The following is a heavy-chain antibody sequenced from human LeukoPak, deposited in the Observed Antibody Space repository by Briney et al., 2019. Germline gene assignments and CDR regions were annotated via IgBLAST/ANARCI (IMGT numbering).Heavy chain of an antibody. CDR2: INPDTGGT. J-gene: IGHJ1*01. Sequence: REASVKVSCKASGYTFTGYYMHWVRQAPGQGLEWVGWINPDTGGTNYAQRFQGTVTMTRDTSISTAYMELSRLRSDDTAVYYCARGSYDSSDYEYFHHWGQGTLVTVSS. D-gene: IGHD3-22*01. CDR3: ARGSYDSSDYEYFHH. V-gene: IGHV1-2*02. CDR1: GYTFTGYY.